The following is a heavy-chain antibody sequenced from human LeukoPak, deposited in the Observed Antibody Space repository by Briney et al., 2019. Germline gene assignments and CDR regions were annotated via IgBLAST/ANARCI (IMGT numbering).Heavy chain of an antibody. CDR1: GGTFSSYA. J-gene: IGHJ6*03. Sequence: SVKVSCKASGGTFSSYAISWVRQAPGQGLEWMGGIIPIFGTANYARKFQGRVTITADESTSTAYMELSSLRSEDTAVYYCAREPPDSSSWPYYYYYYMDVWGKGTTVTVSS. D-gene: IGHD6-13*01. CDR2: IIPIFGTA. V-gene: IGHV1-69*13. CDR3: AREPPDSSSWPYYYYYYMDV.